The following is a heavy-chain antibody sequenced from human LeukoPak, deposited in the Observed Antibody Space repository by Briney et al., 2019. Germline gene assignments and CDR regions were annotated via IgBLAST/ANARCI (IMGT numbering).Heavy chain of an antibody. CDR3: ARDGYSYGAGSSSWYFDY. CDR2: ISYDGSNK. J-gene: IGHJ4*02. V-gene: IGHV3-30*09. Sequence: PGRSLRLSCAASGFTFSSYAMHWVRQAPGKGLEWVAVISYDGSNKYCADSVKGRFAISRDSSKNMLYLQMNSLRAEDTAVYYCARDGYSYGAGSSSWYFDYWGQGTLVTVSS. CDR1: GFTFSSYA. D-gene: IGHD5-18*01.